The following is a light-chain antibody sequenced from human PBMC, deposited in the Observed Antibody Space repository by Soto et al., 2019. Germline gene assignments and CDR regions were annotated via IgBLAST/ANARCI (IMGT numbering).Light chain of an antibody. CDR1: QSVRSSY. CDR3: QQYGDSTL. J-gene: IGKJ3*01. V-gene: IGKV3-20*01. Sequence: EIVLTQSPGTLSLSPGERATLSCRASQSVRSSYLAWYQQKPGQAPRLLIYGASSRATGIPDRFSGSGSGTDFTLTISRREPEDFAVYYCQQYGDSTLFVPGTKSGYQT. CDR2: GAS.